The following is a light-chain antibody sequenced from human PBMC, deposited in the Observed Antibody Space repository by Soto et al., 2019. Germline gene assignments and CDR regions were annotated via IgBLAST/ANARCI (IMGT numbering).Light chain of an antibody. CDR3: KRSYIIRST. V-gene: IGKV1-39*01. CDR2: AAS. Sequence: DIQMTQSPSSLSASVGDRVTITCRASQTIGTYLNWYQQKPGKAPKLLIYAASNLQSGVPSRFIGSGSGTNFPLPISSFKPEDFELKNCKRSYIIRSTLAKGTKLEI. J-gene: IGKJ2*01. CDR1: QTIGTY.